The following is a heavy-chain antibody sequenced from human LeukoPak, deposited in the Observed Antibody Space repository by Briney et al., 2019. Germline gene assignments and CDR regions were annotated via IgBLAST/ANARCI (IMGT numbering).Heavy chain of an antibody. V-gene: IGHV3-21*01. CDR1: RFTFSNYA. CDR2: ISSTSSNI. D-gene: IGHD5-12*01. Sequence: GGSLRLSCVASRFTFSNYAMNWVRQAPGKGLEWVSSISSTSSNIYYADSVKGRFTISRDNAKNSPYLQMNSLRAEDTAVYYCARGGYSGYVTFDIWGQGTMVTVSS. J-gene: IGHJ3*02. CDR3: ARGGYSGYVTFDI.